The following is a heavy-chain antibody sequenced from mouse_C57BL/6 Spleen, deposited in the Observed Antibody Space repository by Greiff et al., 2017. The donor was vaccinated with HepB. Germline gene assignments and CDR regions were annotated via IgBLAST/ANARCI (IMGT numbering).Heavy chain of an antibody. CDR3: AREGGSSPAWFAY. D-gene: IGHD1-1*01. Sequence: QVQLQQSGPELVKPGASVKISCKASGYSFTSYYIHWVKQRPGQGLEWIGWIYPGSGNTKYNEKFKGKATLTADTSSSTAYMQLSSLTSEDSAVYYCAREGGSSPAWFAYWGQGTLVTVSA. J-gene: IGHJ3*01. V-gene: IGHV1-66*01. CDR1: GYSFTSYY. CDR2: IYPGSGNT.